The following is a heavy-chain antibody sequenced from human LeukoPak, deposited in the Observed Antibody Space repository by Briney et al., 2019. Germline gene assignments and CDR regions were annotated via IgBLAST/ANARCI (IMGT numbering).Heavy chain of an antibody. V-gene: IGHV3-48*03. CDR3: AAAPQTYRYLGY. CDR1: GFNFSSYE. Sequence: GGSLRLSCAASGFNFSSYEMNWVRQAPGKGLEWVSYISTSGTIIYYADSVKGRFTISRDNAKNSLYLQMNSLRAEDTAVYYCAAAPQTYRYLGYWGQGTLVTVSS. J-gene: IGHJ4*02. CDR2: ISTSGTII. D-gene: IGHD3-16*02.